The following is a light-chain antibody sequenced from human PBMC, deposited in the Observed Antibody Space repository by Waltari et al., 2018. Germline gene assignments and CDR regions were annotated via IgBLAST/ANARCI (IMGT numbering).Light chain of an antibody. CDR3: CSYAGSSTYV. Sequence: QSALTQPASVSGSPGQSIPISCTGTSSDFGSYDLVPWYQQHPGKAPKLMIYEGSKRPSGVSTRFSGSKSGNTASLTISGVQAEDEADYYCCSYAGSSTYVFGTGTKVTVL. CDR1: SSDFGSYDL. CDR2: EGS. V-gene: IGLV2-23*01. J-gene: IGLJ1*01.